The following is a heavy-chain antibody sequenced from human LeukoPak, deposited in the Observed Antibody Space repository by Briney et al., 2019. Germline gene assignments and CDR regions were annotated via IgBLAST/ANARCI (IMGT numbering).Heavy chain of an antibody. J-gene: IGHJ6*04. CDR3: AELGITMIGGV. Sequence: GGSLRLSCAASGFTFSSYEMNWIRQAPGKGLEWVSYTSSSGSTRYYADSVKGRFTISRDNAKNSLYLQMNSLRAEDTAVYYCAELGITMIGGVWGKGTTVTVSS. D-gene: IGHD3-10*02. CDR2: TSSSGSTR. V-gene: IGHV3-48*03. CDR1: GFTFSSYE.